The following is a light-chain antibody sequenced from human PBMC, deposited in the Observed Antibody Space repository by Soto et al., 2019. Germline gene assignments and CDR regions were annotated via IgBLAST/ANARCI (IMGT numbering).Light chain of an antibody. CDR1: SSNTGAGYD. J-gene: IGLJ1*01. CDR2: GNS. V-gene: IGLV1-40*01. CDR3: QSYDSSLSGYV. Sequence: QSVLTQPPSVFGAPGQRVTISCTGSSSNTGAGYDVHWYQQLPGTAPKLLIYGNSNRPSGVPDRFSGSKSGTSASLAITGLQAEDEADYYCQSYDSSLSGYVFGTGTKVTVL.